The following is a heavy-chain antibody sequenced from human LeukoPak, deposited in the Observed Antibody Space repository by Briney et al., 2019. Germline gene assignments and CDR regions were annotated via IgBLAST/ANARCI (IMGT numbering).Heavy chain of an antibody. Sequence: GESLKISCKGSGYSFTSYWIGWVRQMPGKGLEWMGIIYPGDSDTRYSPSFQGQVTISADKSIRTAYLQWSSLKASDSAMYYCARQWSYCGGDCFPDDAFEIWGQGTLVTVSS. CDR2: IYPGDSDT. CDR3: ARQWSYCGGDCFPDDAFEI. J-gene: IGHJ3*02. D-gene: IGHD2-21*02. CDR1: GYSFTSYW. V-gene: IGHV5-51*01.